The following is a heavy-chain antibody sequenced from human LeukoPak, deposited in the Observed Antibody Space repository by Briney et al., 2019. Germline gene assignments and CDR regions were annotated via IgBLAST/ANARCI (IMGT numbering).Heavy chain of an antibody. CDR2: ISFDGSNK. CDR1: GFTFSSYT. J-gene: IGHJ4*02. CDR3: VPKGTEGY. V-gene: IGHV3-30-3*01. Sequence: GGSLRLSCAASGFTFSSYTIHWVRQPPGKGLEWVAVISFDGSNKYYADSVKGRFTISRDNSKNTLYLQMNSLRAEDTAVYYCVPKGTEGYWGQGTLVTVSS.